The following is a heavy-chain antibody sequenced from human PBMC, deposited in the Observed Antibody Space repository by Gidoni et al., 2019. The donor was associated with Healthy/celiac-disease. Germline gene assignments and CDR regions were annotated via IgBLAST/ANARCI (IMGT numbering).Heavy chain of an antibody. J-gene: IGHJ6*02. CDR1: GGASGSSNW. V-gene: IGHV4-4*02. D-gene: IGHD1-1*01. CDR3: ARDLAGTHADYYYYGMDV. Sequence: QVQLQESGPGLGKPSGTLSLTCAVSGGASGSSNWWRWVRQPQGKGLEWIGEIYHSGSTNYNPSLKSRVTISVDKSKNQFSLKLSSVTAADTAVYYCARDLAGTHADYYYYGMDVWGQGTTVTVSS. CDR2: IYHSGST.